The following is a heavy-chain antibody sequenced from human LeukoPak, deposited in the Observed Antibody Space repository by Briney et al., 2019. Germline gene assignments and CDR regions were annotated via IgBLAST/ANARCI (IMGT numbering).Heavy chain of an antibody. J-gene: IGHJ4*02. CDR3: ARDPDPLDWGSFRYFDY. CDR1: GYTFTGYY. CDR2: INPNSGGT. V-gene: IGHV1-2*02. D-gene: IGHD3/OR15-3a*01. Sequence: ASVKVSCKASGYTFTGYYMHWVRQAPGQGLEWMGWINPNSGGTNYAQKFQGRVTMTRDTSISTAYMELSRLRPDDTAVYYCARDPDPLDWGSFRYFDYWGQGTLVTVSS.